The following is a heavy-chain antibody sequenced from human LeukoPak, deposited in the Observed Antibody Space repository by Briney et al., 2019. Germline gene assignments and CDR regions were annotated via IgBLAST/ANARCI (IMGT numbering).Heavy chain of an antibody. D-gene: IGHD3-22*01. CDR3: ARVDSSGLSYY. Sequence: ASVKVSCKASGYTFTGYYMHWVRQAPGQGLEWMGWINPNSGGTKYAQKFQGRVTMTRDTSISTAYMELSRLRSDDTAVYYCARVDSSGLSYYWGQGTLVTVSS. V-gene: IGHV1-2*02. CDR2: INPNSGGT. J-gene: IGHJ4*02. CDR1: GYTFTGYY.